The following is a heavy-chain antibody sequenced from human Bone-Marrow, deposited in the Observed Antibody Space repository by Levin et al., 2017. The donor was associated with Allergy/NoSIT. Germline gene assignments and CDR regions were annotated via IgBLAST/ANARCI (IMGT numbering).Heavy chain of an antibody. V-gene: IGHV3-48*01. D-gene: IGHD4-17*01. CDR2: ISSSSSTV. CDR3: AREATTVTRLYYFDF. CDR1: EFTFSTHS. J-gene: IGHJ4*02. Sequence: PGGSLRLSCEASEFTFSTHSMNWVRQAPGKGLEWVSYISSSSSTVYYADSVKGRFTISRDNAKNSLYLQMNSLRAEDTAVYYCAREATTVTRLYYFDFWGQGTLVTVSS.